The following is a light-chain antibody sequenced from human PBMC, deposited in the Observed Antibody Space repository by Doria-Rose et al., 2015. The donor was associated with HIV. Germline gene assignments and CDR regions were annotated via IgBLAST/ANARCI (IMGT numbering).Light chain of an antibody. J-gene: IGKJ1*01. Sequence: DIRMTQSPSTLSASVGDRVTITCRASQSISNWLAWYQQKPGQAPKLLIYKASTLQSGVPSRFRGSGSGTEFTLTINSLQPDDFATYYYRHFDKYFSWTFGHGTKVDIK. V-gene: IGKV1-5*03. CDR2: KAS. CDR1: QSISNW. CDR3: RHFDKYFSWT.